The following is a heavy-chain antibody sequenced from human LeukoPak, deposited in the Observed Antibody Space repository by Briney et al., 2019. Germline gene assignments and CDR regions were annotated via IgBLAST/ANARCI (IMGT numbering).Heavy chain of an antibody. CDR2: TYYRSKWYN. CDR1: GDSVSSNSAA. D-gene: IGHD6-19*01. V-gene: IGHV6-1*01. Sequence: SQTLSLTCAISGDSVSSNSAAWNWIRQPPSRGLEWLGRTYYRSKWYNDYAVSVKSRITINPDTSKNQFSLQLNSVTPEDTAVYYCARGSGSGWYFLFDYWGQGTLVTVSS. J-gene: IGHJ4*02. CDR3: ARGSGSGWYFLFDY.